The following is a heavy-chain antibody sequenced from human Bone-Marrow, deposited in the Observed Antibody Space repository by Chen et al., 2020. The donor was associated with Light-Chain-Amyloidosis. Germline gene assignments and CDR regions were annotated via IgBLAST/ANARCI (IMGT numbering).Heavy chain of an antibody. D-gene: IGHD5-12*01. J-gene: IGHJ4*02. CDR1: GYTFPTYW. CDR3: ARRRDGYDFDY. V-gene: IGHV5-51*01. CDR2: IYPVDSDA. Sequence: EVQLTQSGPEVKRPGGPLRTSCRGSGYTFPTYWIGWVLHIPGKGLRCMGVIYPVDSDARYSPSFEGQLTISADKSITTAYLQWRSLKASDTAMYYCARRRDGYDFDYWGQGTLVTVSS.